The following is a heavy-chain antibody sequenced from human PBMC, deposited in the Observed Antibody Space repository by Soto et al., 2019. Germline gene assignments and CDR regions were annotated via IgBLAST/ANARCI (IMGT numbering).Heavy chain of an antibody. CDR1: GYTFTGYY. J-gene: IGHJ6*02. Sequence: GASVKVSCKASGYTFTGYYMHWVRQAPGQGLERMGWINPNSGGTNYAQKFQGWVTMTRDTSISTAYMELSRLRSDDTAVYYCARELRYPFGELFYGYGMDVWGQGTTVTVSS. V-gene: IGHV1-2*04. D-gene: IGHD3-10*01. CDR2: INPNSGGT. CDR3: ARELRYPFGELFYGYGMDV.